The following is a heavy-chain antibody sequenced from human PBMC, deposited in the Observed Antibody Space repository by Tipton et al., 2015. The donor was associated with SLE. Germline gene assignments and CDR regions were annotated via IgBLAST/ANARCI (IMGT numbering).Heavy chain of an antibody. CDR3: ARRRGSGRSFDY. CDR2: IYTSGST. J-gene: IGHJ4*02. Sequence: TLSLTCTVSGGSISSGSYYWSWIRQPAGKGLEWIGRIYTSGSTNYNPSLKSRVTISVDTSKNQFSLKLSSVTAADTAVYYCARRRGSGRSFDYWGQGTLVTVSS. D-gene: IGHD3-10*01. CDR1: GGSISSGSYY. V-gene: IGHV4-61*02.